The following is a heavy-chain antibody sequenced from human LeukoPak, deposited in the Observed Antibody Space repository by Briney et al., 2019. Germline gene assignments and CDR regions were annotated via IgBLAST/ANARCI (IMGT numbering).Heavy chain of an antibody. CDR1: GYTFTSYY. Sequence: SCKASGYTFTSYYMHWVRQAPGKGLEWVAVISYDGSNKYYADSVKGRFTISRDNSKNTLYLQMNSLRAEDTAVYYCAKALKRMSGYSGYDCALDIWGQGTMVTVSS. J-gene: IGHJ3*02. D-gene: IGHD5-12*01. CDR2: ISYDGSNK. V-gene: IGHV3-30*18. CDR3: AKALKRMSGYSGYDCALDI.